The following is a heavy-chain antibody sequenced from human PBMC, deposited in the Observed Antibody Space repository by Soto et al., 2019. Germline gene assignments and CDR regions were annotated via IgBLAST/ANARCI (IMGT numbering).Heavy chain of an antibody. CDR2: IYSGGST. CDR1: GFTVSSNY. D-gene: IGHD4-17*01. J-gene: IGHJ4*02. V-gene: IGHV3-53*04. CDR3: ARVHGDYLFDY. Sequence: EVQLVESGGGLVQPGGSLRLSCAASGFTVSSNYMSWVRQAPGKGLEWVSVIYSGGSTYYADSVKGRFTISRHNSKNTLDLQMNSLRAEDTAVYYCARVHGDYLFDYWGQGTLVTVSS.